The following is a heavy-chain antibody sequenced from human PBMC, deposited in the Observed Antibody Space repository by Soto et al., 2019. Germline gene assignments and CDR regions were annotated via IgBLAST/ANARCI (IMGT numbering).Heavy chain of an antibody. CDR3: AKDFGGSYPFDY. J-gene: IGHJ4*02. CDR1: GFTFSSYG. CDR2: IWYDGSNK. V-gene: IGHV3-33*06. D-gene: IGHD1-26*01. Sequence: VGSLRLSCAASGFTFSSYGMHWVRQAPGKGLEWVAVIWYDGSNKYYADSVKGRFTISRDNSKNTLYLQMNSLRAEDTAVYYCAKDFGGSYPFDYWGQGTLVTVSS.